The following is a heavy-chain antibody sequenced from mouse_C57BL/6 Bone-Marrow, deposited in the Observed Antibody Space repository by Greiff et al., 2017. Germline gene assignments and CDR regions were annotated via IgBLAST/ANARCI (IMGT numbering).Heavy chain of an antibody. V-gene: IGHV1-81*01. CDR2: IYPRSGNT. CDR3: VIYYYGSSNYYAMDY. CDR1: GYTFTSYG. Sequence: QVQLKESGAELARPGASVKLSCKASGYTFTSYGISWVKQRTGQGLEWIGEIYPRSGNTYYNEKFKGKATLTADKSSSTAYMELRSLTSEDSAVYFCVIYYYGSSNYYAMDYWGQGTSVTVSS. J-gene: IGHJ4*01. D-gene: IGHD1-1*01.